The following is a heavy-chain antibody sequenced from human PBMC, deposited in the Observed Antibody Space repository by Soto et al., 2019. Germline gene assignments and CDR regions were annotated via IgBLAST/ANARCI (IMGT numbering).Heavy chain of an antibody. Sequence: SETLSLTCTASGGSVSSGSYYWSWIRQPPGKGLEWIGYIYYSGSTNYNPSLKSRVTISVDTSKNQFSLKLSSVTAADTAVYYCARGEDSSSTGYYYYYGMDVWGQGTTVTVSS. CDR2: IYYSGST. CDR3: ARGEDSSSTGYYYYYGMDV. CDR1: GGSVSSGSYY. J-gene: IGHJ6*02. V-gene: IGHV4-61*01. D-gene: IGHD6-6*01.